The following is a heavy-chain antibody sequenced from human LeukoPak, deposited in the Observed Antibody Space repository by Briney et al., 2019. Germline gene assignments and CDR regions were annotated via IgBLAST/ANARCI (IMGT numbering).Heavy chain of an antibody. CDR2: INHSGST. CDR1: GGSFSGYY. V-gene: IGHV4-34*01. CDR3: ARGASYYYGMGV. Sequence: PSETLSLTCAVYGGSFSGYYWSWIRQPPGKGLEWIGEINHSGSTNYNPSLKSRVTISVDTSKNQFSLKLSSVTAADTAVYYCARGASYYYGMGVWGQGTTVTVSS. J-gene: IGHJ6*02.